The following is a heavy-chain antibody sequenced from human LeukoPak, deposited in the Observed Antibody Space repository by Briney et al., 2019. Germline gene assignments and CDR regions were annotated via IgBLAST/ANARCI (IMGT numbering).Heavy chain of an antibody. CDR2: IYYSGIT. J-gene: IGHJ5*02. CDR3: ARYLTRSDRKPFDP. Sequence: SETLSLTCAVYGGSFSGYYWSWIRQPPGEGLEWIGNIYYSGITYYNPSLKSRVTISIDTSKNQFYLRLTSVTAADTAVYYCARYLTRSDRKPFDPWGQGTLATVSS. V-gene: IGHV4-34*01. CDR1: GGSFSGYY. D-gene: IGHD3-3*01.